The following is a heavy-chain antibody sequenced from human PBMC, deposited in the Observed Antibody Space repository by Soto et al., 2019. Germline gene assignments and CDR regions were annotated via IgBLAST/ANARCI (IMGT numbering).Heavy chain of an antibody. Sequence: LRLSCAASGFTFSMFGVHWVRHAPGNGLEWVAVISYDGSNRFYADSVKGRFTISRDNSKNTLYLQMNSLRPEDTAVYYCAKDLYGSETYTYYCGMDVWGQGTTVTVS. V-gene: IGHV3-30*18. CDR2: ISYDGSNR. CDR1: GFTFSMFG. D-gene: IGHD3-10*01. CDR3: AKDLYGSETYTYYCGMDV. J-gene: IGHJ6*02.